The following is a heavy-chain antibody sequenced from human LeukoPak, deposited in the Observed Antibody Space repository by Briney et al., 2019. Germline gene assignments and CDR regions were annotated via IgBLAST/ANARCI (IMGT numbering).Heavy chain of an antibody. J-gene: IGHJ5*02. V-gene: IGHV4-34*01. D-gene: IGHD3-22*01. CDR3: ARGTRRKNYYYDSSGYSLYNWFDP. CDR1: GGSISSYY. Sequence: PSETLSLTCTVSGGSISSYYWSWIRQPPGKGLEWIGEINHSGSTNYNPSLKSRVTISVDTSKNQFSPKLSSVTAADTAVYYCARGTRRKNYYYDSSGYSLYNWFDPWGQGTLVTVSS. CDR2: INHSGST.